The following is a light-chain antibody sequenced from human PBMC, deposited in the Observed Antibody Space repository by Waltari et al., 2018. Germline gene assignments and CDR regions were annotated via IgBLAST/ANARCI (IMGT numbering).Light chain of an antibody. CDR2: WAS. CDR1: QSVLYSSNNLNY. CDR3: QQFYSTPYT. Sequence: DIVMTQSPDSLAVSLGERATINCKSRQSVLYSSNNLNYLAWYQQKPGQPPKLLIYWASTRESGVPDRFSGSGSGTDFTLTISSLQAEDVAVYYCQQFYSTPYTFGQGTKLEIK. V-gene: IGKV4-1*01. J-gene: IGKJ2*01.